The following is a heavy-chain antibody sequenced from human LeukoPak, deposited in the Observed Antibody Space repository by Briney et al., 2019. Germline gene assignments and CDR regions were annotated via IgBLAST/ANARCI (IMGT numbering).Heavy chain of an antibody. CDR2: ISGSGGST. D-gene: IGHD3-22*01. Sequence: TGGSLRPSCAASGFTFSSYAMSWVRQAPGKGLEWVSAISGSGGSTYYADSVKGRFTISRDNSKNTLYLQMNSLRAEDTAVYYCAKDRDGGTYYYDSSGYYYFDYWGQGTLVTVSS. CDR1: GFTFSSYA. CDR3: AKDRDGGTYYYDSSGYYYFDY. J-gene: IGHJ4*02. V-gene: IGHV3-23*01.